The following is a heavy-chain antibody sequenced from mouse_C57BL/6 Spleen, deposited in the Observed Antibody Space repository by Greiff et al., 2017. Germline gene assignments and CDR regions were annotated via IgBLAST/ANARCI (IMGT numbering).Heavy chain of an antibody. J-gene: IGHJ3*01. V-gene: IGHV3-1*01. CDR1: GYSITSGYD. CDR3: ARASSYGYDGGWFAY. Sequence: EVMLVESGPGMVKPSQSLSLTCTVTGYSITSGYDWHWIRNFPGNKLEWMGYISYSGSTNYNPSLKSRISITHDTSKNHFFLKLNSVTTEDTATYYCARASSYGYDGGWFAYWGQGTLVTVSA. D-gene: IGHD2-9*01. CDR2: ISYSGST.